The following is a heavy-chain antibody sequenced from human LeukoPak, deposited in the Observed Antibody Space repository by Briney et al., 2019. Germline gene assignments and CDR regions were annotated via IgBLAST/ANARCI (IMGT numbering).Heavy chain of an antibody. CDR3: ARDAKGCSGGSCYHH. J-gene: IGHJ5*02. D-gene: IGHD2-15*01. CDR1: GGSISSYY. V-gene: IGHV4-59*01. CDR2: IYYSGST. Sequence: SETLSLTCTVSGGSISSYYWSWIRQPPGKGLEWIGYIYYSGSTNYNPSLKSRVTISVDTSKIQFSLKLSSVTAADTAVYYCARDAKGCSGGSCYHHWGQGTLVTVSS.